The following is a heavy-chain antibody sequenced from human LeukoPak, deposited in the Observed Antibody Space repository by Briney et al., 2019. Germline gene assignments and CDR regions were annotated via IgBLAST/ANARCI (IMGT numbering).Heavy chain of an antibody. CDR3: ARDPMGMTAKPYWYFDL. CDR1: GGSISSGDYY. CDR2: IYYSGST. V-gene: IGHV4-31*03. Sequence: SETLSLTCTVSGGSISSGDYYWSWIRQHPGKGLEWIGYIYYSGSTYYNPSLKSRVTISVDTSKNQFSLKLSSVTAADTAVYYCARDPMGMTAKPYWYFDLWGRGTLVTVSS. D-gene: IGHD2-21*02. J-gene: IGHJ2*01.